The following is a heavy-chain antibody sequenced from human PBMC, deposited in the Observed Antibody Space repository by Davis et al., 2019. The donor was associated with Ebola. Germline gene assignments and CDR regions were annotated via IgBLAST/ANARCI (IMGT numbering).Heavy chain of an antibody. CDR2: IYYSGST. V-gene: IGHV4-39*01. CDR3: ARVDFWSGYYYYYYGMDV. Sequence: SGPTLVKPTETLTLTCTVSGFSLSNARMGVSWIRQPPGKGLEWIGSIYYSGSTYYNPSLKSRVTISVDTSKNQFSLKLSSVTAADTAVYYCARVDFWSGYYYYYYGMDVWGQGTTVTVSS. J-gene: IGHJ6*02. D-gene: IGHD3-3*01. CDR1: GFSLSNARMG.